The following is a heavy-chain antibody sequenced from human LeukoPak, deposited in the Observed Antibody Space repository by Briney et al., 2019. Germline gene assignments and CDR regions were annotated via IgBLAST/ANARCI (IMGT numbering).Heavy chain of an antibody. Sequence: PGGSLRLSCAASRFTFSSYSMNWVRQAPGKGLEWVSSISSSGSYIYYADSVKGRFTISRDNAKNSLYLQMNSLRAEDTAVYYCARAKMMGPVEAFDIWGQGTMVTVSS. CDR2: ISSSGSYI. CDR3: ARAKMMGPVEAFDI. D-gene: IGHD4-23*01. CDR1: RFTFSSYS. J-gene: IGHJ3*02. V-gene: IGHV3-21*01.